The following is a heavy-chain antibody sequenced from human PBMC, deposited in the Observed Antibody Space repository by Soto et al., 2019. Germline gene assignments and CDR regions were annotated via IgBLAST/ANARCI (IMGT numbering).Heavy chain of an antibody. CDR3: ERDDLDIKGGSDTVVAGPVGDY. V-gene: IGHV3-30*03. D-gene: IGHD6-19*01. J-gene: IGHJ4*02. Sequence: QVQLVESGGGVVQPGRSLILSCAASGFDFSLYDIHWVRQAPGKGLEWVSVISYDGSKEYYGDSVRGRFRISRDNSKNTVFLQMNSLTADDTAVYYCERDDLDIKGGSDTVVAGPVGDYWGQGTLVTVSS. CDR1: GFDFSLYD. CDR2: ISYDGSKE.